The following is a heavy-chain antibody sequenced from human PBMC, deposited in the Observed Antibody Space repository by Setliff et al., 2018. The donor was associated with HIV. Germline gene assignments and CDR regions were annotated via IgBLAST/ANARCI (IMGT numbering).Heavy chain of an antibody. CDR2: LIPIVDIT. Sequence: SVKVSCKASGGTFSNYAFSWVRQAPGQGLEWMGGLIPIVDITKSTQKFRDRVTFTADESTKTAQMELSGLTFEDTAVYYCAKGPNFEDASDIWGQGTVVTVSS. CDR3: AKGPNFEDASDI. CDR1: GGTFSNYA. J-gene: IGHJ3*02. V-gene: IGHV1-69*10. D-gene: IGHD2-8*01.